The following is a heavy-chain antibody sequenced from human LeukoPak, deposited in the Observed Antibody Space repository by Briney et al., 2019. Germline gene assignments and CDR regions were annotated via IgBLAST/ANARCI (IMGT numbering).Heavy chain of an antibody. Sequence: SETLSLTCAVSGGSISSSNWWSWVRQPPGKGLEWIGEIYHSGITNYNPSLKSRVTISADKSKNQFSLKLSSVTAADTAVYYCARVQSPGSGSDWEDVWGKGTTVTVSS. CDR1: GGSISSSNW. D-gene: IGHD1-26*01. CDR2: IYHSGIT. CDR3: ARVQSPGSGSDWEDV. V-gene: IGHV4-4*02. J-gene: IGHJ6*04.